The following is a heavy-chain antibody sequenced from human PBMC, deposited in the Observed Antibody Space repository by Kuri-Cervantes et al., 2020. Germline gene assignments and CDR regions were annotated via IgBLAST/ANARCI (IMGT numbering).Heavy chain of an antibody. D-gene: IGHD6-19*01. CDR2: ISWNSGSI. Sequence: SCAASGFPFDDYAMPWVRQAPGKGLEWVSGISWNSGSIGYADSVKGRFTISRDNAKNSLYLQMNSLRAEDTALYYCAKDMVAVAAKPHWYFDLWGRGTLVTVSS. CDR1: GFPFDDYA. J-gene: IGHJ2*01. V-gene: IGHV3-9*01. CDR3: AKDMVAVAAKPHWYFDL.